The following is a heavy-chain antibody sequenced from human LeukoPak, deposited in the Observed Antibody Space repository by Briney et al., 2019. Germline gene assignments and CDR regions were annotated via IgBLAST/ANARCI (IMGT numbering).Heavy chain of an antibody. Sequence: GGSLRLSCAASGFTFSSYGMHWVRQAPGKGLEWVAFIRYDGSNKYYADSVKGRFTISRDNSKNTLYLQMNSLRAEDTAVYYCAKRDTSGWPPVGLGYWGQGTLVTVSS. V-gene: IGHV3-30*02. J-gene: IGHJ4*02. CDR3: AKRDTSGWPPVGLGY. CDR1: GFTFSSYG. CDR2: IRYDGSNK. D-gene: IGHD6-19*01.